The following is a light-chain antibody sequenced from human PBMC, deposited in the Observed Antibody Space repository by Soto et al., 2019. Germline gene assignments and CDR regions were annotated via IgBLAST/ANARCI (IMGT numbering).Light chain of an antibody. CDR1: QSSGNN. CDR3: QQRSNWPLT. Sequence: EVLMPQSPATLSVSPGERATLSCRARQSSGNNLAWYQQKPGQAPRLLIYGASTGATGIPARFSGSGSGTDFTLTISSLEPEDFAVYYCQQRSNWPLTFGQGTRLEIK. CDR2: GAS. V-gene: IGKV3D-15*01. J-gene: IGKJ5*01.